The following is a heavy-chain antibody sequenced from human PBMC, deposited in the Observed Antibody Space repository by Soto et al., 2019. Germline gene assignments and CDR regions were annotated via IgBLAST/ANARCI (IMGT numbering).Heavy chain of an antibody. D-gene: IGHD2-15*01. Sequence: ASVKVSCKASGYTFTRYTMNWVRQAPGLRLEWMGWINPDNGNTTSSQKFQDRVIITRDTSASTAYMDLSSLRSEDTAVYYCARGIATGQLDPWGQGTLVTVSS. CDR3: ARGIATGQLDP. J-gene: IGHJ5*02. CDR1: GYTFTRYT. V-gene: IGHV1-3*01. CDR2: INPDNGNT.